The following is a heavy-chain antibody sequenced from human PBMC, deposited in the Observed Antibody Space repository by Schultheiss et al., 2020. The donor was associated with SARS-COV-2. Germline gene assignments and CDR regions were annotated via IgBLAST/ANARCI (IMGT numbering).Heavy chain of an antibody. Sequence: GESLKISCATSGFTFSSYAMSWVRQAPGKGLEWVSYISSSSSTIYYADSVKGRFTITRDISKNTLNLQMNSLRAEDTAIYFCAKDRDVVPSYYCDYWGQGTLVTVSS. CDR1: GFTFSSYA. V-gene: IGHV3-23*01. CDR2: ISSSSSTI. D-gene: IGHD2-2*01. J-gene: IGHJ4*02. CDR3: AKDRDVVPSYYCDY.